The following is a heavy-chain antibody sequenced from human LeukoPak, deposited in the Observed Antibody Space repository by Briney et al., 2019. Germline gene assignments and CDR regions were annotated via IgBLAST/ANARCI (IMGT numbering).Heavy chain of an antibody. CDR1: GGTFSSYA. CDR2: IIPIFGTA. J-gene: IGHJ5*02. D-gene: IGHD3-3*01. CDR3: ATGRRRDFWSGYLNWFDP. V-gene: IGHV1-69*13. Sequence: APVKVSCKASGGTFSSYAISWVRQAPGQGLEWMGGIIPIFGTANYAQKFQGRVTITADESASTAYMELSSLRSEDTAVYYCATGRRRDFWSGYLNWFDPWGQGTLVTVSS.